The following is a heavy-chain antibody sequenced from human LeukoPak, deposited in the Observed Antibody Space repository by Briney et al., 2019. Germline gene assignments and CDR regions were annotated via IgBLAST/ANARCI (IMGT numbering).Heavy chain of an antibody. V-gene: IGHV3-48*01. CDR1: GFTFSNYS. Sequence: PGGSLRLSCAASGFTFSNYSMNWVRQAPGKGLEWVSYVIRSSSTIYYADSVKGRFTISRDNSKNTLYLQMNSLRAEDTAVYYCARTTRRGYSYGRSPNFDYWGQGTLVTVSS. CDR3: ARTTRRGYSYGRSPNFDY. D-gene: IGHD5-18*01. J-gene: IGHJ4*02. CDR2: VIRSSSTI.